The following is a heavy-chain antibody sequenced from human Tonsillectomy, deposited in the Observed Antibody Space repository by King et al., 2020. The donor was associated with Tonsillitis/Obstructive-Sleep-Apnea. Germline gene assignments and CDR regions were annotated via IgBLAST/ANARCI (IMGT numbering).Heavy chain of an antibody. V-gene: IGHV5-51*01. J-gene: IGHJ3*02. CDR2: IYPGDSDT. CDR1: GYSFTSYW. Sequence: EVQLVESGAEVKKPGESLKISCKGSGYSFTSYWIGWVRQMPGKGVEWMGSIYPGDSDTRYSPSFQGQVTISADKSISTAYLQWSSLKASDTAMYYCARTHCSSTSCYGEDAFDIWGQGTMVTVSS. D-gene: IGHD2-2*01. CDR3: ARTHCSSTSCYGEDAFDI.